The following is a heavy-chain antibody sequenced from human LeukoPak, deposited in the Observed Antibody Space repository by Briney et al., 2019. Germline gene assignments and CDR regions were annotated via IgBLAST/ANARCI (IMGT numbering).Heavy chain of an antibody. Sequence: GGSLRLSCTASGFTFSSYWMHWVRQAPGKGLVWVSRINGDGISTRYADSVKGRFTISRDNAKNTLYLQMNSLRAEDTAVYYCARAFGYNSDYFDYWGQGTLVTVPS. V-gene: IGHV3-74*01. CDR1: GFTFSSYW. CDR2: INGDGIST. D-gene: IGHD5-24*01. CDR3: ARAFGYNSDYFDY. J-gene: IGHJ4*02.